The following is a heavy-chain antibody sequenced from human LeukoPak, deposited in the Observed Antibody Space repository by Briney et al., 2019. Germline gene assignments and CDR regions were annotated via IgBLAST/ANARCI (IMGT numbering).Heavy chain of an antibody. CDR1: GGSFSGYY. D-gene: IGHD3-22*01. CDR2: INHSGST. J-gene: IGHJ4*02. V-gene: IGHV4-34*01. Sequence: SETLSLTCAVYGGSFSGYYWSWIRQPPGKGLEWIGEINHSGSTNYNPSLKSRVTISVDTSKDQFSLKLSSVTAADTAVYYCARASSYYDSSGYLYYFDYWGQGTLVTVSS. CDR3: ARASSYYDSSGYLYYFDY.